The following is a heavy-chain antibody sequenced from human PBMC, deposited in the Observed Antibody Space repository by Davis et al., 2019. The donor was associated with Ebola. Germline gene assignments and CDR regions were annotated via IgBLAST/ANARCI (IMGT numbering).Heavy chain of an antibody. J-gene: IGHJ6*04. CDR2: ISSSSSYI. Sequence: PGGSLRLSCAASGFTFSSYSMNWVRQAPGKGLEWVSSISSSSSYIYYADSVKGRFTISRDNYKNTLYLQMNSLRAEDTAVYYCARMPLDYYYGMDVWGKGTTVTVSS. CDR3: ARMPLDYYYGMDV. CDR1: GFTFSSYS. D-gene: IGHD2-2*01. V-gene: IGHV3-21*01.